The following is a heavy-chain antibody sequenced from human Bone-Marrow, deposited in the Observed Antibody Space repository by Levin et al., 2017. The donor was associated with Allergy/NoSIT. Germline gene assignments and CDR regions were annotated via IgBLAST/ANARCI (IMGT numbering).Heavy chain of an antibody. V-gene: IGHV3-9*01. CDR2: INWNRGII. CDR1: GFTFDDFA. CDR3: AKGLNWGSPNTFDD. D-gene: IGHD7-27*01. J-gene: IGHJ4*02. Sequence: GGSLRLSCAASGFTFDDFAMHWVRQVPGKGLEWVSGINWNRGIIGYADSVKDRFAISRDNARNSLFLQMNSLGPEDTALYYCAKGLNWGSPNTFDDWGQGTLVTVSS.